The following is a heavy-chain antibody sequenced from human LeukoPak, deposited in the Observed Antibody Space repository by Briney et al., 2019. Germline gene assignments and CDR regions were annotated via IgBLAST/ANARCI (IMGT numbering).Heavy chain of an antibody. CDR3: ARDYYVGYFDL. V-gene: IGHV4-61*02. CDR1: GGSISSSSYY. Sequence: SETLSLTCTVSGGSISSSSYYWGWIRQPAGKGLEWIGRIYTSGSTNYNPSLKSRVTMSVDTSKNQFSLKLSSVTAADTAVYYCARDYYVGYFDLWGRGTLVTVSS. D-gene: IGHD3-22*01. J-gene: IGHJ2*01. CDR2: IYTSGST.